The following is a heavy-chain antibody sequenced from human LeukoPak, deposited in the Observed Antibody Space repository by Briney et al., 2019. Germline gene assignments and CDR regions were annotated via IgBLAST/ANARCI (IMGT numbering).Heavy chain of an antibody. CDR2: IIPICGTA. CDR1: GATFSSYA. V-gene: IGHV1-69*13. CDR3: ARDKLEYYYCSS. Sequence: ASVKVSCTASGATFSSYAISWVRQAPGQGLEWMGGIIPICGTANYAQKFQGRVTITADESTSTAYMELSSLRSEDTAVYYCARDKLEYYYCSSWGQGTLVTVSS. D-gene: IGHD3-10*01. J-gene: IGHJ4*02.